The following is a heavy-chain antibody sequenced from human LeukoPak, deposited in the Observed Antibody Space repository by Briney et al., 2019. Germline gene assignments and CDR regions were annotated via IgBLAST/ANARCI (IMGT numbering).Heavy chain of an antibody. V-gene: IGHV3-21*01. CDR2: ISSSSSYI. CDR3: ASPSPRVDYYYYMDV. D-gene: IGHD2-15*01. J-gene: IGHJ6*03. Sequence: PGGSLRLSCAASGFTFSSYAMHWVRQAPGKGLEWVSSISSSSSYIYYADSVKGRFTISRDNAKNSLYLQMNSLRAEDTAVYYCASPSPRVDYYYYMDVWGKGTTVTVSS. CDR1: GFTFSSYA.